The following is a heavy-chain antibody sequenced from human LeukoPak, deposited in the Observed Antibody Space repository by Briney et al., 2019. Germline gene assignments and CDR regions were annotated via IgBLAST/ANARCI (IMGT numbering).Heavy chain of an antibody. CDR2: IIPIFGTA. CDR1: GGTLSSYA. Sequence: ASVKVSCKASGGTLSSYAISWVRQAPGQGLEWMGGIIPIFGTANYAQKFQGRVTITADESTSTAYMDLTRLRSDDTAIYYCARGRWSDSWGQGTLVTVSS. CDR3: ARGRWSDS. D-gene: IGHD4-23*01. J-gene: IGHJ4*02. V-gene: IGHV1-69*13.